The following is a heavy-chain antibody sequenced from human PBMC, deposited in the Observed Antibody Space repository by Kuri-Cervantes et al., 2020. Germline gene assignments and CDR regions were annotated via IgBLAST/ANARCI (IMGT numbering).Heavy chain of an antibody. CDR2: IIPIFGTA. D-gene: IGHD4-11*01. V-gene: IGHV1-69*06. J-gene: IGHJ6*03. CDR3: ATAVFTGYYYMDV. Sequence: SVKVSCKASGGTFSSYAISWVRRAPGQGLEWMGGIIPIFGTANYAQKFQGRVTITADKSTSTAYMELSSLRSEDTAVYYCATAVFTGYYYMDVWGKGTTVTVSS. CDR1: GGTFSSYA.